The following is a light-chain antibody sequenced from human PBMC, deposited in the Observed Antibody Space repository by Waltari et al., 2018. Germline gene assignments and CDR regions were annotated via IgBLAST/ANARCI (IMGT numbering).Light chain of an antibody. CDR1: NSDLGGYNR. CDR3: SSYADRNTLL. V-gene: IGLV2-8*01. J-gene: IGLJ2*01. CDR2: EVS. Sequence: QAALTQPPSMSGSPGQSVTISCAGTNSDLGGYNRFSWYQQHPGKAPKLMIYEVSQRPSGVSDRFSGSKSGNTASLTISGLQAEDEADYYCSSYADRNTLLFGGGTRLTVL.